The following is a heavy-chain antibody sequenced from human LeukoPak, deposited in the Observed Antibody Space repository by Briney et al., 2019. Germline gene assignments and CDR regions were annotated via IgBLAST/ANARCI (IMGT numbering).Heavy chain of an antibody. CDR1: GFNLSDYY. CDR3: ARRRDFIDY. CDR2: SSSSGSTI. V-gene: IGHV3-11*01. Sequence: GGSLRLSCAASGFNLSDYYMSWIRQAPGKGREWVSYSSSSGSTIYYADSVKGRFAISRDNAKNSLYLQMNSLRAEDTAVYYCARRRDFIDYWGQGTLVTVSS. J-gene: IGHJ4*02. D-gene: IGHD3/OR15-3a*01.